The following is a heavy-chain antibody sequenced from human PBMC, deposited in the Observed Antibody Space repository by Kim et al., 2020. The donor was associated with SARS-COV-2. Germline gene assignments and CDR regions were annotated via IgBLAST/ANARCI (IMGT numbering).Heavy chain of an antibody. Sequence: SETLSLTCTVSGGSISSSSYYWGWIRQPPGKGLEWIGSIYYSGSTYYNPSLKSRVTISVDTSKNQFSLKLSSVTAADTAVYYCARRPRSGSGGEQLVDWCQGTLVTVSS. D-gene: IGHD6-13*01. J-gene: IGHJ4*02. V-gene: IGHV4-39*01. CDR3: ARRPRSGSGGEQLVD. CDR1: GGSISSSSYY. CDR2: IYYSGST.